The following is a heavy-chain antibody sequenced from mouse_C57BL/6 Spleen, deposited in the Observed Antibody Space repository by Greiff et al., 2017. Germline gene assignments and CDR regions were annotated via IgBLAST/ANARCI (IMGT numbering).Heavy chain of an antibody. V-gene: IGHV2-5*01. CDR2: IWRGGST. CDR1: GFSLTSYG. D-gene: IGHD2-3*01. CDR3: AKGRGYYVWYFDV. J-gene: IGHJ1*03. Sequence: VQLQESGPGLVQPSQSLSITCTVSGFSLTSYGVHWVRQSPGKGLEWLGVIWRGGSTDYNAAFMSRLSITKDTSKSQVFFRMTSLQADDTAIYCCAKGRGYYVWYFDVWGTGTTVTVSS.